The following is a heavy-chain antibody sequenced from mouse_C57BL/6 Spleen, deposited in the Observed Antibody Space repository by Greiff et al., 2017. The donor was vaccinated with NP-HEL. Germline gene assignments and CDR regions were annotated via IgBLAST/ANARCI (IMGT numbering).Heavy chain of an antibody. J-gene: IGHJ2*01. CDR2: IDPSDSET. CDR3: ARSGQLRLYFDY. CDR1: GYTFTSYW. V-gene: IGHV1-52*01. D-gene: IGHD3-2*02. Sequence: QVQLQQSGAELVRPGSSVKLSCKASGYTFTSYWMHWVKQRPIQGLEWIGNIDPSDSETHYNQKFKDKATLTVDKSSSTAYMQLSSLTSEDSAVYYCARSGQLRLYFDYWGQGTTLTVSS.